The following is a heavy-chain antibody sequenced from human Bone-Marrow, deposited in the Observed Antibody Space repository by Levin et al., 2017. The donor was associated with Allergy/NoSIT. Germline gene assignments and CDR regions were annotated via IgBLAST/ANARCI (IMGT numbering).Heavy chain of an antibody. D-gene: IGHD1-26*01. CDR3: VRDGGYQLLPLLSYLDD. CDR1: GSSIRSAYY. V-gene: IGHV4-38-2*02. J-gene: IGHJ4*02. Sequence: SETLSLTCSVSGSSIRSAYYWGWIRQTPGKGLEWIGSVFHTGTTSYNPSLQSRVTMSRDTSKNPFSLQLRSVTAADTAIYYCVRDGGYQLLPLLSYLDDWGQGVLVTVSS. CDR2: VFHTGTT.